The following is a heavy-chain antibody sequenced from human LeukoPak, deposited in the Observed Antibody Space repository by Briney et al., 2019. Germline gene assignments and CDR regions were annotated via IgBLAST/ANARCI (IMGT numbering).Heavy chain of an antibody. Sequence: GGSLRLSCAASGFTFSSYGMHWVRQAPGKGLEWVANIKGDGSAKDYVDSVKGRFTISRDNAKNSLYLQMNSLRAEDTAVYYCARDWSDAYQVSIDYWGQGTLVTVSS. V-gene: IGHV3-7*01. CDR3: ARDWSDAYQVSIDY. CDR2: IKGDGSAK. CDR1: GFTFSSYG. D-gene: IGHD2-2*01. J-gene: IGHJ4*02.